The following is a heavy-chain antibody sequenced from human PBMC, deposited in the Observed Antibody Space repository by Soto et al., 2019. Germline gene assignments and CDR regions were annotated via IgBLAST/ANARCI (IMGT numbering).Heavy chain of an antibody. CDR3: AKEEGYCRGGSCPLYGMDV. CDR2: ISWDGGST. J-gene: IGHJ6*02. Sequence: EVQLVESGGVVVQPGGSLRLSCAASGFTFDDYTMHWVRQAPGKGLEWVSLISWDGGSTYYADSVKGRFTISRDNSKNSLYLQMNSLRTEDTALYYCAKEEGYCRGGSCPLYGMDVWGQGTTVTVSS. CDR1: GFTFDDYT. V-gene: IGHV3-43*01. D-gene: IGHD2-15*01.